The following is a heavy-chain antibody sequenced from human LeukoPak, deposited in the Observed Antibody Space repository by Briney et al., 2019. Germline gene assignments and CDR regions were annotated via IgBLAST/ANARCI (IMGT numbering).Heavy chain of an antibody. V-gene: IGHV1-46*01. CDR1: GYTFTTYY. D-gene: IGHD4-17*01. J-gene: IGHJ6*02. CDR3: AADYGDPSYYYYGMDV. Sequence: ASVKVSCKTSGYTFTTYYMHWVRQAPGQGLEWMGIINPSGGTTNYAQKFQGRVTMTRDTSTTTLYMELSSLRSEDTAVYYCAADYGDPSYYYYGMDVWGQGTTVTVSS. CDR2: INPSGGTT.